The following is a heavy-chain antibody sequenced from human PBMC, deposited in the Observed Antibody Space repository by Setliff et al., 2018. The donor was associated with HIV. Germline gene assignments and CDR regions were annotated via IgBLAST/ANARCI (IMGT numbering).Heavy chain of an antibody. D-gene: IGHD2-2*02. CDR2: ISAGGGAT. CDR3: AKASVTSIQYFDY. V-gene: IGHV3-23*01. Sequence: PGGSLRLSCAASGFTFSSYAMSWVRQAPGKGLEWVSTISAGGGATYYADSVKGRFTSSRDKSKNTLSLQMNSLRAEDTAVYYCAKASVTSIQYFDYWGQGTLVTVSS. CDR1: GFTFSSYA. J-gene: IGHJ4*02.